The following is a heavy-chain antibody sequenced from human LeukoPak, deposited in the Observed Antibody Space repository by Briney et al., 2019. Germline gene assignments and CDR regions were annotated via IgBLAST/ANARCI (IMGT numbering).Heavy chain of an antibody. CDR3: ARSSDYYGGYFDY. CDR2: IYYSGST. Sequence: PSETLSLTCSVSDGSISSYYWSWIRQPPGKGLEWIGYIYYSGSTNYNPSLKSRVTISIDTSKNQFSLKLSSVTAADTAVYYCARSSDYYGGYFDYWGQGTLATVSS. J-gene: IGHJ4*02. V-gene: IGHV4-59*01. D-gene: IGHD3-22*01. CDR1: DGSISSYY.